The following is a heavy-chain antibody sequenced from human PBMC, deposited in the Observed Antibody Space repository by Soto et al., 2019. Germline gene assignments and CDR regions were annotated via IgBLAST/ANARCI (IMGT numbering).Heavy chain of an antibody. D-gene: IGHD4-4*01. V-gene: IGHV1-46*01. Sequence: ASVKVSCKASGYTFTSYYMHWVRQAPGQGLEWMGIINPSGGSTSYAQKFQGRVTMTRDTSTSTVYMELRSLRSEDTAVYYCARESLHSRIPLYYYMAVWGKGTTVTVSS. CDR3: ARESLHSRIPLYYYMAV. J-gene: IGHJ6*03. CDR1: GYTFTSYY. CDR2: INPSGGST.